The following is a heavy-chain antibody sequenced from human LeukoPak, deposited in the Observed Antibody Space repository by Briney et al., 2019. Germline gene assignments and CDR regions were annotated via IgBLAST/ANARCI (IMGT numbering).Heavy chain of an antibody. D-gene: IGHD2-2*01. CDR2: FDPEDGET. V-gene: IGHV1-24*01. CDR1: GYTLTELS. J-gene: IGHJ4*02. Sequence: ASVKVSCKVSGYTLTELSMHWVRQAPGKGLEWMGGFDPEDGETIYAQKFQGGVTMTEDTSTDTAYMELSSLRSEDTAVYYCATDLDCSSTSCFDYWGQGTLVTVSS. CDR3: ATDLDCSSTSCFDY.